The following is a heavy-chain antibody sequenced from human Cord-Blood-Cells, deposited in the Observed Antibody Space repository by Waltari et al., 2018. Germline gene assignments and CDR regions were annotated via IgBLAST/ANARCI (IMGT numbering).Heavy chain of an antibody. D-gene: IGHD7-27*01. CDR3: ARDRISVTGENAFDI. CDR1: GGSVSSGSYY. Sequence: QVQLQESGPGLVKPSETLSLTCTVSGGSVSSGSYYWSWIRQPPGKGLEWIGYIYYSGSTNYNPSLKSRVTISVDTSKNQFSLKLSSVTAADTAVYYCARDRISVTGENAFDIWGQGTMVTVSS. CDR2: IYYSGST. V-gene: IGHV4-61*01. J-gene: IGHJ3*02.